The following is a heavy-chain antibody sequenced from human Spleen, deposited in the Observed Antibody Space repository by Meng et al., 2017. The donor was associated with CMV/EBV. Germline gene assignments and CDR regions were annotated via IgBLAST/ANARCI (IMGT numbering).Heavy chain of an antibody. CDR2: MNPGSGRS. D-gene: IGHD2-15*01. CDR3: ARGRGGCSGGSCPWVY. V-gene: IGHV1-8*01. J-gene: IGHJ4*02. Sequence: ASVKVSCKASGYSFPSYDINWVRQVTGQRPEWMAWMNPGSGRSGSAEKFQGRVTLTSDTSISTAYMELSSLRFEDTAVYYCARGRGGCSGGSCPWVYWGQGTLVTVSS. CDR1: GYSFPSYD.